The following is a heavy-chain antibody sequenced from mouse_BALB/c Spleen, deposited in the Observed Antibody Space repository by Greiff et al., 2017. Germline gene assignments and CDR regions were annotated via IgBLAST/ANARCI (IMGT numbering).Heavy chain of an antibody. CDR1: GFTFSSYA. D-gene: IGHD1-1*01. CDR2: ISSGGST. V-gene: IGHV5-6-5*01. Sequence: EVQGVESGGGLVKPGGSLKLSCAASGFTFSSYAMSWVRQTPEKRLEWVASISSGGSTYYPDSVKGRFTISRDNARNILYLQMSSLRSEDTAVYYCSRYGRRDYWGQGTTLTVSS. CDR3: SRYGRRDY. J-gene: IGHJ2*01.